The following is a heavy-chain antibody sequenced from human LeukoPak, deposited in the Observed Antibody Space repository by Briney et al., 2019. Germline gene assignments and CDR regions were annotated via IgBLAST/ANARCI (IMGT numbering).Heavy chain of an antibody. Sequence: SETLSLTCTVSGGSINCHYWSWIRQPPGKGLEWIGFIYYSGTTNYNPSLQSRITISVDTSKNHFSLKLTSVTAADTAVYYCARLLDNDSSGYPDTFDVWGQGTMVTVSS. J-gene: IGHJ3*01. V-gene: IGHV4-59*11. CDR1: GGSINCHY. CDR2: IYYSGTT. D-gene: IGHD3-22*01. CDR3: ARLLDNDSSGYPDTFDV.